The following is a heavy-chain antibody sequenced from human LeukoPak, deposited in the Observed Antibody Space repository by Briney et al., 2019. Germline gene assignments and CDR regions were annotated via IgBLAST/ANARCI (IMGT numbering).Heavy chain of an antibody. V-gene: IGHV3-21*04. J-gene: IGHJ6*02. CDR1: GFSISSYT. CDR2: VSSTGKYI. D-gene: IGHD4-17*01. CDR3: ARGGTVRHGMDV. Sequence: GGSLRLSCVASGFSISSYTMNWVRRAPGKGLEWVSSVSSTGKYIDYADSVKGRFTISRDNAKNSLYLQMNSLRAEDTAVYYCARGGTVRHGMDVWGQGTTVTVSS.